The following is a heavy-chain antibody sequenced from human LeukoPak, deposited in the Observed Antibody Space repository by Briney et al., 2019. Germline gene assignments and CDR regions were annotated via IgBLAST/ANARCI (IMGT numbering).Heavy chain of an antibody. D-gene: IGHD6-19*01. CDR2: INPSSGGT. CDR1: GYTFTGYY. Sequence: ASVKVSCKASGYTFTGYYMHWVRQAPGQGLEWMGWINPSSGGTNYAQKFQGRVTMTRDTSISTAYMELSRLRSDDTAVYYCASPRDPDGSGWSLIDPGGAFDIWGQGTMVTVSS. V-gene: IGHV1-2*02. J-gene: IGHJ3*02. CDR3: ASPRDPDGSGWSLIDPGGAFDI.